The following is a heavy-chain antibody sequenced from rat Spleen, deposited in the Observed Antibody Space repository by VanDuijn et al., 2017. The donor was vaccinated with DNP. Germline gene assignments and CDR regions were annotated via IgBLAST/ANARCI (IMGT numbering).Heavy chain of an antibody. Sequence: EVQLVESGGGLVQPGRSLKLSCVASGFTFNDYNMAWVRQAPAKGLEWVAYIGSPAYAPYYADSVKGRFTISRDNAKSTLYLQMNSLRSEDMATYYCVRWNSGHFDYWGQGVMVTVSS. V-gene: IGHV5S23*01. CDR2: IGSPAYAP. D-gene: IGHD4-3*01. J-gene: IGHJ2*01. CDR3: VRWNSGHFDY. CDR1: GFTFNDYN.